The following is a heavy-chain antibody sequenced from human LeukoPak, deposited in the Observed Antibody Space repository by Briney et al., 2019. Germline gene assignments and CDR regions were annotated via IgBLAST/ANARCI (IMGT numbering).Heavy chain of an antibody. V-gene: IGHV1-2*02. J-gene: IGHJ4*02. CDR2: MNPNSGGT. D-gene: IGHD3-16*02. Sequence: ASVKVSCKASGYTFTGYYIHWVRQAPGQGLEWMGWMNPNSGGTIYAQKFQGRVTMTRDTSISTAYMELSRLRSDDTAVYYCTRTITLGVIAIDYWGQGTLVTVSS. CDR1: GYTFTGYY. CDR3: TRTITLGVIAIDY.